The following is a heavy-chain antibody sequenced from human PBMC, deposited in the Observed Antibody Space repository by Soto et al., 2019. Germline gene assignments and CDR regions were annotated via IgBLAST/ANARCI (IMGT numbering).Heavy chain of an antibody. J-gene: IGHJ6*02. V-gene: IGHV1-69*13. CDR2: IIPIFGTA. Sequence: GASVKVSCKASRVAFSKFIVTWVRQAPGLGLEWVGGIIPIFGTANYAQKFQGRVTITADESTSTSYMEVNNLRSEDTDVYYCAKVRYSSPMGYYYGMDVWGQGTTVTVSS. CDR3: AKVRYSSPMGYYYGMDV. D-gene: IGHD6-19*01. CDR1: RVAFSKFI.